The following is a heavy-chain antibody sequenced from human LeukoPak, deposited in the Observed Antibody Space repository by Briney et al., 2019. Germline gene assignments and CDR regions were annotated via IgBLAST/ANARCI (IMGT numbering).Heavy chain of an antibody. Sequence: GGSLRLSCATSGFSFSDYYMAWIRRAPGKGLEWLSYISTGGTTIHYADSVKGRFTISRDTAKNSLFLQMNSLRAEDTAIYYCARDYFDSSDYPQTYYYYYMDVWGKGTTVTVSS. CDR3: ARDYFDSSDYPQTYYYYYMDV. J-gene: IGHJ6*03. D-gene: IGHD3-22*01. CDR1: GFSFSDYY. CDR2: ISTGGTTI. V-gene: IGHV3-11*04.